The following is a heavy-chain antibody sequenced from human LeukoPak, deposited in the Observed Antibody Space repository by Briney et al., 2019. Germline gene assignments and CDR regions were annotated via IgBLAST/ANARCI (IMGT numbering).Heavy chain of an antibody. Sequence: DPSETLSLTCTVSGYSISSGYYWGWIRQPPGKGLEWIGSIYHSGSTYYNPSLKSRVTISVDTSKNQFSLKLSSVTAADTAVYYCARTLWFGELFHFDYWGQGTLATVSS. D-gene: IGHD3-10*01. CDR1: GYSISSGYY. CDR3: ARTLWFGELFHFDY. V-gene: IGHV4-38-2*02. J-gene: IGHJ4*02. CDR2: IYHSGST.